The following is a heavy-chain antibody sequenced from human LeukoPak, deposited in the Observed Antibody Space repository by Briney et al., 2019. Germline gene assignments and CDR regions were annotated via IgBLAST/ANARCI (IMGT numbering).Heavy chain of an antibody. J-gene: IGHJ4*01. V-gene: IGHV3-23*01. CDR3: AKVQHADFNMNFDS. Sequence: PGGSLRLSCAASGFTFSSYGMHWVRQAPGEGLEWVSSISASDDRTFYADSVKGRFTISRDNSKNTVYLQMNSLRAGDTAVYYCAKVQHADFNMNFDSWGHGTLVTVSS. D-gene: IGHD2-21*01. CDR2: ISASDDRT. CDR1: GFTFSSYG.